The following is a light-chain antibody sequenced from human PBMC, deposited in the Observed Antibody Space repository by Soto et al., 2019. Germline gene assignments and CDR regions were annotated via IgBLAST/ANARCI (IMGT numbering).Light chain of an antibody. J-gene: IGLJ2*01. Sequence: QSALTQPASVSGSPGQSITISCTGTSSDVGSYNLVSWYQQHPDKAPKLMIYEVTKRPSGVSNRFSGSKSGNTASLTISGLHAEDEADYYCFTSAGSVTHSVFGGGTKLTVL. CDR3: FTSAGSVTHSV. CDR1: SSDVGSYNL. CDR2: EVT. V-gene: IGLV2-23*02.